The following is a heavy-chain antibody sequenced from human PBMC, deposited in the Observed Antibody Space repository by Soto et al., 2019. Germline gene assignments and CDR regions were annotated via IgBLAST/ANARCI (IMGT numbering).Heavy chain of an antibody. D-gene: IGHD6-25*01. CDR3: ARHNPRTVAALEIPFDF. J-gene: IGHJ4*02. CDR2: IYYSGST. V-gene: IGHV4-59*01. Sequence: SETLSLSCTVSGGSISSYYWSWIRQRPGKGLEWIGYIYYSGSTNYNPSLKSRVTISVDTSKNQFSLKLTSVNAADTAVYFCARHNPRTVAALEIPFDFWGKGTLVTVSS. CDR1: GGSISSYY.